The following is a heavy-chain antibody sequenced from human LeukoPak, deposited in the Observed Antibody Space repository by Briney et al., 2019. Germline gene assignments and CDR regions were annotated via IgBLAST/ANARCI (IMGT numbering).Heavy chain of an antibody. CDR1: GFTFSSYA. V-gene: IGHV3-30*04. D-gene: IGHD6-19*01. J-gene: IGHJ1*01. CDR3: AKGPANSSGWYLGYFQH. CDR2: ISYDGSNK. Sequence: GGSLRLSCAASGFTFSSYAMHWVRQAPGKGLEWVAVISYDGSNKYYADSVKGRFTISRDNSKNTLYLQMNSLRAEDTAVYYCAKGPANSSGWYLGYFQHWGQGTLVTVSS.